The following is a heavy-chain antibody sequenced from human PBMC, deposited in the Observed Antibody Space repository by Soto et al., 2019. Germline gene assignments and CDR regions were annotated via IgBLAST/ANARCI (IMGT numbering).Heavy chain of an antibody. CDR3: ATGGGRFNYGMDV. CDR1: GGSIRSYY. J-gene: IGHJ6*02. D-gene: IGHD3-10*01. Sequence: QVQLQESGPGLVKPSQTLSLTCNVSGGSIRSYYWSWIRQPPGKRLEWIGYIYYSGYTNYNPSLKSRVTISVDTSKNHLSLKLRSVTAADTAVYYCATGGGRFNYGMDVWGQGTTVTVSS. CDR2: IYYSGYT. V-gene: IGHV4-59*01.